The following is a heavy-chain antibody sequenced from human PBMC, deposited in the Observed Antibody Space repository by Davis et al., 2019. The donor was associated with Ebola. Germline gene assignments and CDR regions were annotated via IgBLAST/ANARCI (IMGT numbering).Heavy chain of an antibody. CDR1: GFTFSSYA. CDR2: ISSDSNTI. CDR3: ARDCPVSYCDWLGHMDV. D-gene: IGHD3-9*01. V-gene: IGHV3-48*01. J-gene: IGHJ6*02. Sequence: GGSLRPSFAASGFTFSSYAMHWFRQLPGKGLEWISYISSDSNTIYYAESVKGRFTTSRDDAKNALFLLMNSLRAEDTAVYYCARDCPVSYCDWLGHMDVWGQETTVTVSS.